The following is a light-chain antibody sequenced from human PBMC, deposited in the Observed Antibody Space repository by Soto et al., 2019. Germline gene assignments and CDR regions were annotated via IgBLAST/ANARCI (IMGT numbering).Light chain of an antibody. Sequence: EIVMTQSPATLSVSPGGRATLSCRASQSVSSNLAWYQQKPGQAPRLLIYGASTRATGIPARFSGSGSGTDFTLTISRLEPEDFAVYYCQQYGSSPTTFGQGTKVDIK. CDR1: QSVSSN. CDR3: QQYGSSPTT. CDR2: GAS. J-gene: IGKJ1*01. V-gene: IGKV3-15*01.